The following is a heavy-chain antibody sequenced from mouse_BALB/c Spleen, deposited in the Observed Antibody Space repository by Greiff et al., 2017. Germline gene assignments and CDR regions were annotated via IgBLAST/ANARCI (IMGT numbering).Heavy chain of an antibody. Sequence: QVQLQQPGAELVMPGASVKMSCKASGYTFTDYWMHWVKQRPGQGLEWIGAIDTSDSYTSYNQKFKGKATLTVDESSSTAYMQLSSLTSEDSAVYYCARGFLFDYWGQGTTLTVSS. V-gene: IGHV1-69*01. CDR2: IDTSDSYT. J-gene: IGHJ2*01. CDR1: GYTFTDYW. CDR3: ARGFLFDY.